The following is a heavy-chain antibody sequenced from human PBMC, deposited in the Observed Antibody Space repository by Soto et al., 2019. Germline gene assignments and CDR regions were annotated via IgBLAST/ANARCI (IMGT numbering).Heavy chain of an antibody. Sequence: QVQLVPSGAEVKKPGASVKVSCKASVYTCTSYGISWVRQAPGQGLEWMGWISAYNGNTNYAQKLQGRVTMTTDTSTRTAYMELRSLRYDDTAVYYCARWDSSSSLDYWGQGTLVTVSS. CDR3: ARWDSSSSLDY. CDR1: VYTCTSYG. D-gene: IGHD6-13*01. V-gene: IGHV1-18*01. J-gene: IGHJ4*02. CDR2: ISAYNGNT.